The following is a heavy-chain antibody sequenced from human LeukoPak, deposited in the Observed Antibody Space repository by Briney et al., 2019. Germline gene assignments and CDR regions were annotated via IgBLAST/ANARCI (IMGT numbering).Heavy chain of an antibody. CDR1: GFDLVTSV. J-gene: IGHJ4*02. CDR2: IIVGSGNT. V-gene: IGHV1-58*02. Sequence: SVKVSCKTSGFDLVTSVIHWVRQARGQRLEWIGEIIVGSGNTKYGEKFQERATISRDMSTSTVYVELTSLRSDDTAVYYCASGLYYYGSGSSQGVLVYWGQGTLVTVSS. D-gene: IGHD3-10*01. CDR3: ASGLYYYGSGSSQGVLVY.